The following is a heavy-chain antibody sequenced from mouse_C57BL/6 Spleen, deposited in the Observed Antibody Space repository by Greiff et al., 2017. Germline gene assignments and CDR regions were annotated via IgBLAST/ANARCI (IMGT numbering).Heavy chain of an antibody. CDR1: GYTFTSYG. CDR2: IYPRSGNT. D-gene: IGHD3-2*02. CDR3: ARWASSVSYSRNY. Sequence: VQLQQSGAELARPGASVKLSCTASGYTFTSYGISWVKQSTGPGLEWIGAIYPRSGNTSYNEKFKGKGTLTADKSSSTAYMELRSLPSEDSAVYCGARWASSVSYSRNYWGQGTSGTVSS. V-gene: IGHV1-81*01. J-gene: IGHJ4*01.